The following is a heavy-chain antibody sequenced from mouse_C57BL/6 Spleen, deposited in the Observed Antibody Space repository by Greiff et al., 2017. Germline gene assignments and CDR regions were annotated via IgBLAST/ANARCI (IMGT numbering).Heavy chain of an antibody. CDR3: ARRDGNYFYLDY. Sequence: QVQLQQPGAELVRPGSSVKLSCKASGYTFTSYWMHWVKQRPIQGLEWIGNIDPSDSETHYNQKFKDKATLTVDKSSSTAYMQLSSLTSEDSAVYYCARRDGNYFYLDYWGQGTTLTVSS. D-gene: IGHD2-1*01. CDR1: GYTFTSYW. CDR2: IDPSDSET. V-gene: IGHV1-52*01. J-gene: IGHJ2*01.